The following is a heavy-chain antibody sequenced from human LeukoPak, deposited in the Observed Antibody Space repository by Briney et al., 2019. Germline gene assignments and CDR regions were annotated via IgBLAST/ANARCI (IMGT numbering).Heavy chain of an antibody. CDR3: ARERRYSSTWDHYSYYMDV. V-gene: IGHV4-59*12. Sequence: SETLSLTCTVSGGSISSYYWSWIRQPPGKGLEWIGYIYYRGSTNYNPSLKSRVTISVDTSKNQFSLKLSSVTAADTAVYYCARERRYSSTWDHYSYYMDVWGKGTTVTVSS. J-gene: IGHJ6*03. D-gene: IGHD6-13*01. CDR2: IYYRGST. CDR1: GGSISSYY.